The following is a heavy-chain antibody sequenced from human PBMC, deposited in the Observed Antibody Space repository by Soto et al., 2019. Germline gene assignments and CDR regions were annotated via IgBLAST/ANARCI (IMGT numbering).Heavy chain of an antibody. CDR1: GGTFSSYA. CDR2: IIPIFGTA. J-gene: IGHJ6*02. CDR3: ARGSITGTTLLYYYGMDV. D-gene: IGHD1-7*01. V-gene: IGHV1-69*13. Sequence: SVKVSCKASGGTFSSYAISWVRQAPGQGLEWMGGIIPIFGTANYAQKFQGRVTITADESTSTAYMELSSLRSEDTAVYYCARGSITGTTLLYYYGMDVWGQGTTVTVSS.